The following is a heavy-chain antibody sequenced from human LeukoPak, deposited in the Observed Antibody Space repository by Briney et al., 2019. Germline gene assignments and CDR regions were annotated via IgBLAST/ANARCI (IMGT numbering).Heavy chain of an antibody. CDR3: AGDGGWNFDY. V-gene: IGHV3-30-3*01. D-gene: IGHD3-16*01. CDR2: ISYDGSNK. J-gene: IGHJ4*02. CDR1: GFTFSSYN. Sequence: PGRSLRLSCAAPGFTFSSYNMNWVRQAPGKGLEWLAVISYDGSNKYYADSVKGRFTISRDNSKNTLYLQMMSLGAEDTAVYYCAGDGGWNFDYWGQGTLVTVSS.